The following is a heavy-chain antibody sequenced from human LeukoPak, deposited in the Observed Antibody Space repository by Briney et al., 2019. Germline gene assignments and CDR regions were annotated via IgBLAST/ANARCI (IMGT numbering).Heavy chain of an antibody. D-gene: IGHD3-3*01. CDR3: ARDGTYYDFWSGYSPGYFDY. J-gene: IGHJ4*02. V-gene: IGHV4-39*07. CDR2: INHSGST. Sequence: SETLSLTCTVSGGSISSSSYYWGWIRQPPGKGLEWIGEINHSGSTNYNPSLKSRVTISVDTSKNQFSLKLSSVTAADTAVYYCARDGTYYDFWSGYSPGYFDYWGQGTLVTVSS. CDR1: GGSISSSSYY.